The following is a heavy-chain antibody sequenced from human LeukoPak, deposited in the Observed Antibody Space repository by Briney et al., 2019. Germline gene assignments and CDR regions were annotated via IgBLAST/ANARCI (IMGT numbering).Heavy chain of an antibody. J-gene: IGHJ3*02. V-gene: IGHV4-4*02. CDR2: ISHSGST. D-gene: IGHD2-2*01. Sequence: PSGTLSLTCAVSGGSISDTNWWSRVRQPPGKGLEWIGEISHSGSTNYNPSLKSRVTISLDNSKNQLSLKVTSVTAADTAVYYCAREGSSDAFDTWGQGTMVTVSS. CDR1: GGSISDTNW. CDR3: AREGSSDAFDT.